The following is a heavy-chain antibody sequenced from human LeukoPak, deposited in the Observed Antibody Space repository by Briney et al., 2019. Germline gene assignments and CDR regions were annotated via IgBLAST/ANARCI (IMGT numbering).Heavy chain of an antibody. D-gene: IGHD3-22*01. CDR3: ALNSYESSGFDAFDI. J-gene: IGHJ3*02. Sequence: ASVKVSCKASGYTFTGFYMHWVRQAPGHGLEWIGWINPYSGGTNYAQKFQGRVTLTRDTPITTAYMELSRLTSDDTAVYYCALNSYESSGFDAFDIWGQGTMVTVSS. CDR2: INPYSGGT. V-gene: IGHV1-2*02. CDR1: GYTFTGFY.